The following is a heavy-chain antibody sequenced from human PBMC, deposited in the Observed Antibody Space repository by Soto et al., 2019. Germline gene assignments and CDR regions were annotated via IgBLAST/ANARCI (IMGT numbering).Heavy chain of an antibody. CDR2: ISLYSDGT. CDR3: ARVVPGAEAWFGP. CDR1: GYTFSNYG. V-gene: IGHV1-18*01. Sequence: QVQLVQSGGEVKRPGASVKVSCKTSGYTFSNYGITWVRQAPGQPLEWLGWISLYSDGTNYAQKFQHRVSMTTDTSTTTAYMELRSLRSDDTAVYYCARVVPGAEAWFGPWGQGTLVTVSS. J-gene: IGHJ5*02. D-gene: IGHD2-2*01.